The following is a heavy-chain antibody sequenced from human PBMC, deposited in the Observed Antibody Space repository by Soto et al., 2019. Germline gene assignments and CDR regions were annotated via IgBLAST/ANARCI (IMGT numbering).Heavy chain of an antibody. J-gene: IGHJ6*02. V-gene: IGHV3-30*18. CDR2: ISYDGSNK. CDR1: GFTFSSYG. D-gene: IGHD2-2*02. CDR3: AKDYMVHSTSWYTQNYYYYGMDV. Sequence: QVQLVESGGGVVQPGRSLRLSCAASGFTFSSYGMHWVRQAPGKGLEWVAVISYDGSNKYYADSVKGRFTISRDNSKNTLYLQMNSLRAEDTAVYYCAKDYMVHSTSWYTQNYYYYGMDVWGQGTTVTVSS.